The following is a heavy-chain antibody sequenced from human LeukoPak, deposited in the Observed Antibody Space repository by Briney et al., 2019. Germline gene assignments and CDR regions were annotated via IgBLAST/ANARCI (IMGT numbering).Heavy chain of an antibody. D-gene: IGHD1-26*01. J-gene: IGHJ4*02. Sequence: PGGSLRLSCAASGFTFSSYAMHWVRQARGKGLEWVAVISYDGSNKYYADSVKGRFTISRDNSKNTLYLQMNSLRAEDTAVYYCARGPSGSYPKLSPQIDYWGQGTLVTVSS. V-gene: IGHV3-30-3*01. CDR1: GFTFSSYA. CDR3: ARGPSGSYPKLSPQIDY. CDR2: ISYDGSNK.